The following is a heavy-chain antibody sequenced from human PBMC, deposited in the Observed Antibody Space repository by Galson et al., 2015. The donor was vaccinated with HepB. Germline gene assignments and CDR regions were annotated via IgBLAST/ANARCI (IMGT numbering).Heavy chain of an antibody. V-gene: IGHV3-49*03. J-gene: IGHJ6*02. D-gene: IGHD3-10*01. CDR3: AGDIGSGTYYRGYLYYHFGMDV. CDR2: IRIKAYGETT. Sequence: CATSGFNFGDYAMSWFRQAPGKGLEWVGFIRIKAYGETTEYATTVKGRFTISRDDSKGIAYLQMNSLKTEDTAVYFCAGDIGSGTYYRGYLYYHFGMDVWGQGTTVTVSS. CDR1: GFNFGDYA.